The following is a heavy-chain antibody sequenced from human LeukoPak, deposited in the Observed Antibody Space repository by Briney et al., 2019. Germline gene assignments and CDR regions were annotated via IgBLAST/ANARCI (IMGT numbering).Heavy chain of an antibody. D-gene: IGHD3-3*01. Sequence: GGSLRLSCAASGFTVSSNYMSWVRQAPGKGLEWVSGINWNGGSTGYADSVKGRFTISRDNAKNSLYLQMNSLRAEDTALYYCARDPALFFTIFGVVASAGDSFDYWGQGTLVTVSS. V-gene: IGHV3-20*04. CDR3: ARDPALFFTIFGVVASAGDSFDY. CDR1: GFTVSSNY. J-gene: IGHJ4*02. CDR2: INWNGGST.